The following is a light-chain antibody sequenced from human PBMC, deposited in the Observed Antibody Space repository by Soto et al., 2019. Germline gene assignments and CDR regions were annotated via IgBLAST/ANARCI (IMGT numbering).Light chain of an antibody. J-gene: IGLJ2*01. CDR2: LNSDGSH. CDR3: QTWDTGSVI. CDR1: SGHSSYA. V-gene: IGLV4-69*01. Sequence: QLVLTQSPSASASLGASVKFTCTLSSGHSSYAIAWHQQQPEKGPRYLMKLNSDGSHNKGDEIPDRFSGSSSGAERYLTISRLQSEDEADYYCQTWDTGSVIFGGGTKLTVL.